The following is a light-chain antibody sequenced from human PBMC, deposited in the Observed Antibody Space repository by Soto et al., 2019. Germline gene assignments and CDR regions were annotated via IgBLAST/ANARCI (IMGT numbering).Light chain of an antibody. Sequence: QSVLTQPPSVSGAPGQRVTISCTGSSSKIGAGYDVHWYQQLPGTAPKLLIYGNNNRPSGVPDRFSGSKSGTSASLAITGLLPEDEADYYCQSHDTSLSGSRVFGTGTKSPS. CDR1: SSKIGAGYD. CDR2: GNN. J-gene: IGLJ1*01. CDR3: QSHDTSLSGSRV. V-gene: IGLV1-40*01.